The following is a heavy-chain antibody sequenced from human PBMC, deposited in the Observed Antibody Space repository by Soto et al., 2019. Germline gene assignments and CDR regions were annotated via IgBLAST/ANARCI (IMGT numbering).Heavy chain of an antibody. CDR2: IYSTGTT. J-gene: IGHJ4*02. Sequence: PGGSLRPSCAASGFTVGNNYMSWVRQAPGKGLEWVSLIYSTGTTKYADSVKGRFTVSRDNAKNTLYLQMNSLRAEDTAVYYCAKDGRGSGSHYNSFGYWGQGTLVTVS. D-gene: IGHD3-10*01. CDR1: GFTVGNNY. V-gene: IGHV3-53*01. CDR3: AKDGRGSGSHYNSFGY.